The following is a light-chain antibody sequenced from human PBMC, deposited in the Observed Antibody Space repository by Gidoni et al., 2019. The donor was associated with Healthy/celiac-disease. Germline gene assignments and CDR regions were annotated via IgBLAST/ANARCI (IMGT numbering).Light chain of an antibody. J-gene: IGKJ3*01. CDR2: DAS. Sequence: DIQMTQSPSSLSASVGDRVTITCQASQDISNYLNWYQQKPGKAPKLLIYDASNLETGVPSRFSGSGSGTDFTFTISSLQPEDIATYYCQQYDNLFLFNFGPGTKVDIK. CDR1: QDISNY. V-gene: IGKV1-33*01. CDR3: QQYDNLFLFN.